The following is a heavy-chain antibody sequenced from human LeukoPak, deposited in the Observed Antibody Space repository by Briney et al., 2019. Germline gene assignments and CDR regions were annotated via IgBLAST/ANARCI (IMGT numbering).Heavy chain of an antibody. V-gene: IGHV3-7*01. Sequence: GGSLRLSCAASGFTFDDYGMNWVRQAPGKGLEWVANIKQDGSEKHYVDSVKGRFTISRDNAKNSLYLQMSSLRAEDTAVYYCTRVEETATTAAIIRKYSYYYYYMDVWGKGNTVTVSS. CDR3: TRVEETATTAAIIRKYSYYYYYMDV. CDR2: IKQDGSEK. J-gene: IGHJ6*03. D-gene: IGHD4-11*01. CDR1: GFTFDDYG.